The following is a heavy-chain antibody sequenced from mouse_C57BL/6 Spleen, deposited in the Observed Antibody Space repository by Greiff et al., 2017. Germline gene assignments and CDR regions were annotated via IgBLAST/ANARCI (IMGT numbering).Heavy chain of an antibody. CDR3: ARTGYDYDVWFAY. CDR2: IWSGGST. Sequence: VKLVESGPGLVQPSQSLSITCTVSGFSLTSYGVHWVRQSPGKGLEWLGVIWSGGSTDYNAAFISRLSISKDNSKSQVFFKMNSLQADDTAIYYCARTGYDYDVWFAYWGQGTLVTVSA. V-gene: IGHV2-2*01. J-gene: IGHJ3*01. CDR1: GFSLTSYG. D-gene: IGHD2-4*01.